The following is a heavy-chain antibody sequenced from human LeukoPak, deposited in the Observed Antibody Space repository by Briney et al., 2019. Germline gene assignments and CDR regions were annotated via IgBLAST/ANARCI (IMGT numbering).Heavy chain of an antibody. CDR2: FDPEDGET. V-gene: IGHV1-24*01. CDR3: ATSESGYSGSCLDY. CDR1: GYTLTELS. D-gene: IGHD1-26*01. J-gene: IGHJ4*02. Sequence: ASVKVPCKVSGYTLTELSMHWVRQAPGKGLEWMGGFDPEDGETIYAQKFQGRVTMTEDTSTDTAYMELSSLRSEDTAVYYCATSESGYSGSCLDYWGQGTLVTVSS.